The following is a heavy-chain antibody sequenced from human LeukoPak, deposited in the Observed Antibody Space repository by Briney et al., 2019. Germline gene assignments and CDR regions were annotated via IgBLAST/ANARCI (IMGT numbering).Heavy chain of an antibody. CDR3: ATDSLRNDAFDI. D-gene: IGHD4-17*01. V-gene: IGHV1-24*01. Sequence: ASVKVSCKVSGYTLTELSMHCVRQAPGKGLEWMGGFDPEDGETIYAQKFQGRVTMTEDTSTDTAYMELSSLRSEDTAVYYCATDSLRNDAFDIWGQGTMVTVSS. CDR1: GYTLTELS. J-gene: IGHJ3*02. CDR2: FDPEDGET.